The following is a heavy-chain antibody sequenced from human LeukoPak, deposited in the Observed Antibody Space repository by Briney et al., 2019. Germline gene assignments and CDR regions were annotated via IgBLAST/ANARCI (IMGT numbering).Heavy chain of an antibody. D-gene: IGHD5-18*01. CDR3: ARGPHYVDTAMVTGWFDP. V-gene: IGHV3-21*01. J-gene: IGHJ5*02. Sequence: GSLRLSCAASGFTFSSYTMNWVRQAPGKGLEWVSSISSSSSYIYYADSVKGRFTISRDNAKNSLYLQMNSLRAEDTAVYYCARGPHYVDTAMVTGWFDPWGQGTLVTVSS. CDR2: ISSSSSYI. CDR1: GFTFSSYT.